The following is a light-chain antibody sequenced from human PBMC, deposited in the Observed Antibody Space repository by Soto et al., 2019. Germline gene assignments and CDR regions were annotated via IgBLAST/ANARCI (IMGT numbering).Light chain of an antibody. Sequence: DIQMTQSPSTLSASVGNRVTITCRASQNIDISLAWYQQKPGKAPNLLIYKASILESGVPSRVSGSGSGTEFTLTISSLQPDDFATYFCLSYDSYSYTFGQGTNLQIK. V-gene: IGKV1-5*03. CDR2: KAS. CDR3: LSYDSYSYT. J-gene: IGKJ2*01. CDR1: QNIDIS.